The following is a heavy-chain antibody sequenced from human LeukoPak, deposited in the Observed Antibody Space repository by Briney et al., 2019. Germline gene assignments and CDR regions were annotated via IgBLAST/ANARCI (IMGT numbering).Heavy chain of an antibody. Sequence: ASVKVSCKASGYTFTGYYMHWVRQAPGQGLEWMGWINPNSGGTNYAQKFQGRVTMTRDTSISTVYMELSRLRSDDTAVYYCARVSPRYYYDSSGLNWFDPWGQGTLVTVSS. CDR1: GYTFTGYY. D-gene: IGHD3-22*01. V-gene: IGHV1-2*02. CDR3: ARVSPRYYYDSSGLNWFDP. CDR2: INPNSGGT. J-gene: IGHJ5*02.